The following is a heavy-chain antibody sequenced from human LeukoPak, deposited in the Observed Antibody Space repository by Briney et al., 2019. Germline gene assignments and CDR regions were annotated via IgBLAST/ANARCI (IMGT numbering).Heavy chain of an antibody. CDR1: GFTISSNY. J-gene: IGHJ3*02. Sequence: GGSLRLSCAASGFTISSNYMNWVRQAPGKGLEWVSVIFNSGDTYYADSVKGRFAISRDNSKNTLYLQMNSLRIDDPAVYYCAGDPAPATGAFDIWGQGTVVIIS. V-gene: IGHV3-53*01. CDR2: IFNSGDT. CDR3: AGDPAPATGAFDI. D-gene: IGHD1-1*01.